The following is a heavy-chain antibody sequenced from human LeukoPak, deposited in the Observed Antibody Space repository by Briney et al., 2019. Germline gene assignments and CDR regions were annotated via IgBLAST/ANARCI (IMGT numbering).Heavy chain of an antibody. D-gene: IGHD6-19*01. CDR1: GFTFSSYA. J-gene: IGHJ4*02. CDR2: ISGSGGST. V-gene: IGHV3-23*01. CDR3: ATGPRNLRAGTRDY. Sequence: PGGSLRLSCAASGFTFSSYAMSWVRQAPGKGLEWVSAISGSGGSTYYADSVKGRFTISRDNSKNTLYLQMNSLRAEDTAVYYCATGPRNLRAGTRDYWGQGTLVTVSS.